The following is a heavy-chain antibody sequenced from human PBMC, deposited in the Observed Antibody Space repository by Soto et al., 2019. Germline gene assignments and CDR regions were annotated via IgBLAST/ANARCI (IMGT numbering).Heavy chain of an antibody. CDR1: GGSISSFY. D-gene: IGHD1-26*01. Sequence: KTSETLSLTWTVSGGSISSFYWSWIRQPAGKGLEWIGRIYSGGSNNYNPSLKSRVTMSVVTSKNQSSLKLSSVTAADTAVYYCARDRGAAVFFDWFDPWGQGTLVTVSS. CDR2: IYSGGSN. CDR3: ARDRGAAVFFDWFDP. V-gene: IGHV4-4*07. J-gene: IGHJ5*02.